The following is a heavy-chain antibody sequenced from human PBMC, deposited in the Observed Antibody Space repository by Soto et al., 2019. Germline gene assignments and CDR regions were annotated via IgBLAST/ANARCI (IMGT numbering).Heavy chain of an antibody. D-gene: IGHD3-9*01. CDR3: AGWLYYDILTGYYPRRAFDI. CDR1: GGYISSYY. CDR2: IYYSGST. J-gene: IGHJ3*02. V-gene: IGHV4-59*08. Sequence: PSETLSLTCTVAGGYISSYYWSWIRQPPGKGLEWIGYIYYSGSTNYNPSLKSRVTISVDTSKNQFSLKLSSVTAADTAVYYCAGWLYYDILTGYYPRRAFDIWGQGTMVTVSS.